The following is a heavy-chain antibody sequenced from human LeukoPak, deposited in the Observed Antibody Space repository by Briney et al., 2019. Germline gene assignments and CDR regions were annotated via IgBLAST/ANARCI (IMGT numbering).Heavy chain of an antibody. J-gene: IGHJ5*02. V-gene: IGHV1-3*01. CDR2: INAGNGNT. Sequence: GASVKVSCKASGYTFTSYAMHWVRQAPGQRLEWMGWINAGNGNTKYSQKFQGRVTITGDTSASTAYMELSSLRSEDTAVYYCATGGGYYDSSGYSWFDPWGQGTLVTVSS. CDR1: GYTFTSYA. CDR3: ATGGGYYDSSGYSWFDP. D-gene: IGHD3-22*01.